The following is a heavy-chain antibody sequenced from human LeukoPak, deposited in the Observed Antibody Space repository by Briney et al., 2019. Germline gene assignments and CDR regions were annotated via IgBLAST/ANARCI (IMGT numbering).Heavy chain of an antibody. CDR3: AKPGYSSGWTTDWGNFDY. J-gene: IGHJ4*02. CDR2: IIPIFGTA. CDR1: GGTFSSYA. D-gene: IGHD6-19*01. V-gene: IGHV1-69*06. Sequence: SVKVSCKASGGTFSSYAISWVRQAPGQGLEWMGGIIPIFGTANYAQKFQGRVTITADKSTSTAYMELSSLRSEDTAVYYCAKPGYSSGWTTDWGNFDYWGQGTLVTVSS.